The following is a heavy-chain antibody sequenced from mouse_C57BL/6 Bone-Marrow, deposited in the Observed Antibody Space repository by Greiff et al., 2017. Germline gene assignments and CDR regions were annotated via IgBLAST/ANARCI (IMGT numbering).Heavy chain of an antibody. Sequence: VQRVESGAELARPGASVKLSCKASGYTFTSYGISWVKQRTGQGLEWIGEIYPRSGNTYYNEKFKGKATLTADKSSSTAYMELRSLTSEDSAVYFCARRGAYYSNYFDYWGQGTTLTVSS. V-gene: IGHV1-81*01. CDR2: IYPRSGNT. CDR3: ARRGAYYSNYFDY. D-gene: IGHD2-5*01. CDR1: GYTFTSYG. J-gene: IGHJ2*01.